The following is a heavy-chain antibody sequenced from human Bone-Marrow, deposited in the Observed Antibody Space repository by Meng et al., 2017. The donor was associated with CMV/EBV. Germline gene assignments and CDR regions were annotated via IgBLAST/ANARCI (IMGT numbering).Heavy chain of an antibody. Sequence: GGSLRLSCAAPGFTFSSYEMNWVRQAPGKGLEWVSYISSSGSTIYYADSVKGRFTISRDNAKNSLYLQMNSLRAEDTAVYYCVRSDYGGKGVYYDYWGQGTLVTVYS. D-gene: IGHD4-23*01. V-gene: IGHV3-48*03. CDR3: VRSDYGGKGVYYDY. J-gene: IGHJ4*02. CDR2: ISSSGSTI. CDR1: GFTFSSYE.